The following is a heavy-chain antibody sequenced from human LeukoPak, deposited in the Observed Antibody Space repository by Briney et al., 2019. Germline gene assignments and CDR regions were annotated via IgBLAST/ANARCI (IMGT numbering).Heavy chain of an antibody. J-gene: IGHJ5*02. CDR3: ARGSYYYGSGSYYRAPTTYNWFDP. Sequence: ASVKVSCKASGYTFTCYYMHWVRQAPGQGLEWMGWINPNSGGTNYAQKFQGRVTMTRDTSISTAYMELSRLRSDDTAVYYCARGSYYYGSGSYYRAPTTYNWFDPWGQGTLVTVSS. D-gene: IGHD3-10*01. V-gene: IGHV1-2*02. CDR2: INPNSGGT. CDR1: GYTFTCYY.